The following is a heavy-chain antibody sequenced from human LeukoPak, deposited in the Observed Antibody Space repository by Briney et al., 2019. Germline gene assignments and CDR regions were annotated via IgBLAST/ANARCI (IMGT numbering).Heavy chain of an antibody. V-gene: IGHV4-34*01. J-gene: IGHJ4*02. CDR1: GGSFSGYY. CDR3: ARGARELVLIFDY. D-gene: IGHD6-13*01. CDR2: INHSGST. Sequence: KASETLSLTCAVYGGSFSGYYWSWIRQPPGKGLEWIGEINHSGSTNYNPSPKSRVTISVDTSKNQFSLKLSSVTAADTAVYYCARGARELVLIFDYWGQGTLVTVSS.